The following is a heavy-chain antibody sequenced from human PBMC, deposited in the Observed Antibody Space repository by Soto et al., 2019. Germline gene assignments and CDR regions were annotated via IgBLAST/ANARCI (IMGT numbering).Heavy chain of an antibody. CDR3: AREEGYCGGGSCFRSAFDL. CDR1: GFTFRTYW. V-gene: IGHV3-7*01. J-gene: IGHJ3*01. CDR2: IKPDGSQK. D-gene: IGHD2-15*01. Sequence: GGSLRLSCAASGFTFRTYWMSWVRQAQGKGLEWVANIKPDGSQKWYVDSVKGRFTISRDNAKNSFYLQMNSLRAEDTAVYYCAREEGYCGGGSCFRSAFDLWGQGTVVTVSS.